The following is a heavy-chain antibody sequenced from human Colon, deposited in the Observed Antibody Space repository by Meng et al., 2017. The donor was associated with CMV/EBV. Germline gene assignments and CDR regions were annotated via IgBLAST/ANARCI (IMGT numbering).Heavy chain of an antibody. CDR3: VVVPAAIGPLGAFDI. Sequence: SAMVSCKASGYTFTGYYMHWVRQGPGQGLEWMGGIIPIFGTANYAQKFQGRVTITTDESTSTAYMELSSLRSEDTAVYYCVVVPAAIGPLGAFDIWGQGTMVTVSS. CDR2: IIPIFGTA. CDR1: GYTFTGYY. V-gene: IGHV1-69*05. D-gene: IGHD2-2*01. J-gene: IGHJ3*02.